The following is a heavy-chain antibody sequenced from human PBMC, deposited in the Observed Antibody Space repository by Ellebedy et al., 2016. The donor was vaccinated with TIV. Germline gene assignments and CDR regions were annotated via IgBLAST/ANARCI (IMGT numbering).Heavy chain of an antibody. D-gene: IGHD2-15*01. J-gene: IGHJ6*02. CDR2: TYHSGST. CDR1: GGSISSSNW. Sequence: SETLSLTXAVSGGSISSSNWWSWVRQPPGKGLEWIGATYHSGSTNYNPSLKSRVTISVDKSKNQFSLKLSSVTAADTAAYYCARASVVAAILYYYYGMDVWGQGTTVTVSS. CDR3: ARASVVAAILYYYYGMDV. V-gene: IGHV4-4*02.